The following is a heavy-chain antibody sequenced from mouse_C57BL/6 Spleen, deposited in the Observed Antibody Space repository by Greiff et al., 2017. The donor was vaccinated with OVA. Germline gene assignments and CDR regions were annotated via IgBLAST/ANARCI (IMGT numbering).Heavy chain of an antibody. CDR1: GYTFTEYS. CDR2: FYPGSGSI. V-gene: IGHV1-62-2*01. CDR3: ARHEEDEGYYDYAMDY. Sequence: QVQLQQSGAELVKPGASVKLSCKASGYTFTEYSIHWVKQRSGQGLEWIGWFYPGSGSIKYNEKFKDKATLTADKSSSTFYMELSRMTSEDSAVDFFARHEEDEGYYDYAMDYWGQGTSVTVSS. J-gene: IGHJ4*01. D-gene: IGHD2-3*01.